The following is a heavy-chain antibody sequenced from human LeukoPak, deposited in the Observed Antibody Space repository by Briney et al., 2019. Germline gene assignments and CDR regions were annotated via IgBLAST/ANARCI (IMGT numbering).Heavy chain of an antibody. CDR3: ARAVQVTTGGLFDY. CDR2: IIPIFDTP. J-gene: IGHJ4*02. D-gene: IGHD4-17*01. Sequence: ASVKVSCKASGGTFNSYAISWVRQAPGQGLEWMGGIIPIFDTPNFAQKFQGRVTITADKSTSTAYMELSRLRSEDTAVYYCARAVQVTTGGLFDYWGQGTLVTVSS. CDR1: GGTFNSYA. V-gene: IGHV1-69*06.